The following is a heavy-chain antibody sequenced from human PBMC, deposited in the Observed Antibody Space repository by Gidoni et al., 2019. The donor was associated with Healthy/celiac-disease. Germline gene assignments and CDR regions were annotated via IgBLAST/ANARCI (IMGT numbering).Heavy chain of an antibody. CDR3: ASPIISDAFDI. V-gene: IGHV3-33*01. Sequence: QVQLVESGGGVVQPGRSLSLSCAASGFTFSSYGMTGGRRAPGKGLEWVAVIWYDGSNKYYADSMKGRFTISRDNSKNTLYLQMNSLGAEDTAVYYCASPIISDAFDIWGRGTMVTVSS. CDR1: GFTFSSYG. CDR2: IWYDGSNK. J-gene: IGHJ3*02. D-gene: IGHD1-20*01.